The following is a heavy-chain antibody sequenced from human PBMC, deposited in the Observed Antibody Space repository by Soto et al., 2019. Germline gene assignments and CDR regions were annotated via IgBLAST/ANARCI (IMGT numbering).Heavy chain of an antibody. CDR3: ARDRIVGATEYFDY. J-gene: IGHJ4*02. V-gene: IGHV1-18*04. CDR1: GYTFTSYG. CDR2: VSAYNGNT. D-gene: IGHD1-26*01. Sequence: ASVKVSCKASGYTFTSYGISWVRQAPGQGLEWMGWVSAYNGNTNYAQKLQSRVTMTTDTSTSTAYMELRSLRSDDTAVYYCARDRIVGATEYFDYWGQGTLVTVSS.